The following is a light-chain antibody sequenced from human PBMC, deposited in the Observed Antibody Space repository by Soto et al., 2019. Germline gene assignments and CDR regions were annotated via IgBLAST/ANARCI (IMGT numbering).Light chain of an antibody. CDR3: RQYGSSQLT. CDR1: QSVSSSY. Sequence: EIVLTHSPRTLSWSPGERATLSCRASQSVSSSYLAWYQQKHAQAPRLLIYGASSRATGIPDRFSGSGSGKYFTLTITILEPGDFAVYSCRQYGSSQLTVGGWTKVDLK. J-gene: IGKJ4*01. V-gene: IGKV3-20*01. CDR2: GAS.